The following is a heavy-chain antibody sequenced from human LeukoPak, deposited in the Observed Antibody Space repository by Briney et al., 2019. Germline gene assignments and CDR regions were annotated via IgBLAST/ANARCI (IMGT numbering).Heavy chain of an antibody. V-gene: IGHV5-51*01. Sequence: GESLKISCKGSGYSFSIYWIGWVRQMPGKGLEWMGIIYPGDSDTRDSPSFQGQVTFSADKSISTAYLQWSSLKASDTAMYYCARRSAGTYDYWGQGTLVTVSS. CDR1: GYSFSIYW. J-gene: IGHJ4*02. CDR2: IYPGDSDT. D-gene: IGHD6-13*01. CDR3: ARRSAGTYDY.